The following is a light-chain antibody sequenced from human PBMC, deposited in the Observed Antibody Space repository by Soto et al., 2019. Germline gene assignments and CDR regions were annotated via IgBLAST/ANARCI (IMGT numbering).Light chain of an antibody. J-gene: IGKJ4*01. Sequence: DTVLTQSPLSLPVTPGEPASISCRSIQSLLHSNGYNYLDWYLQKPGPSPQVLIYLGSNRASGVPVRFSGSGSGTDFTMKISRVEAEDVGVYYCMQALQPRLTFGGGTKVEIK. CDR2: LGS. V-gene: IGKV2-28*01. CDR3: MQALQPRLT. CDR1: QSLLHSNGYNY.